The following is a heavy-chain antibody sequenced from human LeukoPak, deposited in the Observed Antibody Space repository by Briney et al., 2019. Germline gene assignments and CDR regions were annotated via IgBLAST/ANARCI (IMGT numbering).Heavy chain of an antibody. V-gene: IGHV4-39*01. CDR2: IYYSGST. CDR1: SGSISSSSYY. D-gene: IGHD3-22*01. Sequence: SETLSLTCAVSSGSISSSSYYWGWIRQPPGKGLEWIGRIYYSGSTYYNPFLKSRATLSVDTTKNQFSLKLRSVTAADTAVYYCARQERGYDGSGHRAFDIWGQGTMVTISS. CDR3: ARQERGYDGSGHRAFDI. J-gene: IGHJ3*02.